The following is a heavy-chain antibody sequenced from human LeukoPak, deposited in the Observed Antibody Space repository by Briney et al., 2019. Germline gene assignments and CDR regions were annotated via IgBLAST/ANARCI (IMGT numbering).Heavy chain of an antibody. CDR1: GYSLTRSD. Sequence: APVKLSCKASGYSLTRSDLNSVRQATRQRLEWMGWMNPNSSHTGYAQKFQGRVTITRDTSISTAYMELSSLRSEDTAVYYCARGVDYAFWSGTAYSYYYMDVWGKGTTVTVSS. D-gene: IGHD3-3*01. V-gene: IGHV1-8*03. CDR2: MNPNSSHT. CDR3: ARGVDYAFWSGTAYSYYYMDV. J-gene: IGHJ6*03.